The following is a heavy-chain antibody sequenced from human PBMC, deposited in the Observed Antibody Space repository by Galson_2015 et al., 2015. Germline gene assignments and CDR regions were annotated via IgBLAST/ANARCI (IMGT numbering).Heavy chain of an antibody. J-gene: IGHJ3*02. V-gene: IGHV2-70*01. CDR3: ARIRVTGGAFDI. CDR1: GFSLSTSGMC. CDR2: IDWDDDK. D-gene: IGHD2-21*02. Sequence: PALVKPPQTLTLPCTFSGFSLSTSGMCVSWIRQPPGKALEWLALIDWDDDKYYSTSLKTRLTISKDTSKNQVVLTMTNMDPVDTATYYCARIRVTGGAFDIWGQGTMVTVSS.